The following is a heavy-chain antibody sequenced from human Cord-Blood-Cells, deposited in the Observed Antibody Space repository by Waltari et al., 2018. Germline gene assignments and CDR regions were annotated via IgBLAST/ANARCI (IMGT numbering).Heavy chain of an antibody. J-gene: IGHJ5*02. CDR2: INHSGST. CDR3: ARQEGSSWYNWFDP. Sequence: QVQLQQWGAGLLKPSETLSLTCAVYGGSFSGYYWSWTRQPPGKGLEWIGEINHSGSTNYNPSLKSRVTISVDTSKNQFSLKLSSVTAADTAVYYCARQEGSSWYNWFDPWGQGTLVTVSS. D-gene: IGHD6-13*01. CDR1: GGSFSGYY. V-gene: IGHV4-34*01.